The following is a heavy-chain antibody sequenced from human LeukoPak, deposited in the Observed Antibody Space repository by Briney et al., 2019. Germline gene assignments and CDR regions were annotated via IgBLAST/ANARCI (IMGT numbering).Heavy chain of an antibody. D-gene: IGHD4-17*01. CDR3: ARHRTQYDYGDS. CDR1: GGSISSSTYY. V-gene: IGHV4-39*01. J-gene: IGHJ4*03. Sequence: KLSETLSLTCTVSGGSISSSTYYWGWIRRPPGKGLEWIGSIYYSGSTYYNPSLKSRVTVSVDTSKNQFSLNLSSVTAADTAVYYCARHRTQYDYGDSWGHGTLVTVYS. CDR2: IYYSGST.